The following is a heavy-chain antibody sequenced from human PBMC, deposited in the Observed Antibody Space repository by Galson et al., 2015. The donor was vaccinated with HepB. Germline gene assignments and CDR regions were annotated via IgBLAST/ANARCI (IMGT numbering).Heavy chain of an antibody. Sequence: SLRLSCAASGFSFDTYAMSWVRQAPGKGLEWVSSISGAGHNTYYADAVRGRFTISRDNSKNTVYLQMISLRDVDTAMYYCAKDPDFDFYSEKSTTFGYWGRGTLVTVSS. CDR2: ISGAGHNT. J-gene: IGHJ4*02. D-gene: IGHD3-3*01. CDR1: GFSFDTYA. CDR3: AKDPDFDFYSEKSTTFGY. V-gene: IGHV3-23*01.